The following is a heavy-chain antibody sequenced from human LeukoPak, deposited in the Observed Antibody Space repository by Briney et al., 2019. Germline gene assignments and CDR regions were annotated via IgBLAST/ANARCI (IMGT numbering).Heavy chain of an antibody. J-gene: IGHJ4*02. CDR2: ISSSGSTL. V-gene: IGHV3-11*01. CDR3: ARRRYNWNAIDY. CDR1: GFTFSDYY. Sequence: GGCLRLSCAASGFTFSDYYMSWIRQAPGKGLEWVSHISSSGSTLYYADSVKGRITISRDNAKNSLYLQMNSLRAEDTAVYYCARRRYNWNAIDYWGQGTLVTVSS. D-gene: IGHD1-20*01.